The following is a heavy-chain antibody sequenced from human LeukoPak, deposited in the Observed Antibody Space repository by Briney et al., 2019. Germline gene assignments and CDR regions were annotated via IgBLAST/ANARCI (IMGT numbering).Heavy chain of an antibody. V-gene: IGHV3-23*01. CDR2: ISGSGGST. Sequence: GGSLRLSCAASGFTFSSYAMSWVRQAPGKGLEWVLAISGSGGSTYYADSVKGRFTISRDNSKNTLYLQMNSLRAEDTAVYYCSRDGQYYGMDVWGQGTTVTVSS. CDR3: SRDGQYYGMDV. J-gene: IGHJ6*02. CDR1: GFTFSSYA.